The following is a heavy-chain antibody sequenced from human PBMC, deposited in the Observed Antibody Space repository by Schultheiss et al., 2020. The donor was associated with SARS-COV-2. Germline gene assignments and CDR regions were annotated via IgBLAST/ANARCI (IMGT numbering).Heavy chain of an antibody. V-gene: IGHV1-18*01. CDR2: ISAYNGNT. J-gene: IGHJ6*02. Sequence: ASVKVSCKASGYTFTSYGISWVRQAPGQGLEWMGWISAYNGNTNYAQKLQGRVTMITDTSTSTAYMELRSLRSEDTAVYYCAAVPSPYGYGMDVWGQGTTVTVSS. D-gene: IGHD4-17*01. CDR1: GYTFTSYG. CDR3: AAVPSPYGYGMDV.